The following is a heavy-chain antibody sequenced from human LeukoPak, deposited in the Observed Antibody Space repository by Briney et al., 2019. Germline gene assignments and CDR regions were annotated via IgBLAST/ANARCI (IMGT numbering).Heavy chain of an antibody. J-gene: IGHJ4*02. V-gene: IGHV3-30*18. CDR2: ISYDGSNK. CDR3: AKDPYPDYGDYY. D-gene: IGHD4-17*01. Sequence: GGSLRLSCAASGFTFSSYGMHWVRQAPGKGLEWVAVISYDGSNKYYADSVKGRFTISRDNSKNTLYLQMNSLRAEDTAVYYCAKDPYPDYGDYYWGQGTLVTVSS. CDR1: GFTFSSYG.